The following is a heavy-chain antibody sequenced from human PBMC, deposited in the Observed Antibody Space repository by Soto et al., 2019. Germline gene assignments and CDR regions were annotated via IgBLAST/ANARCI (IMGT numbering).Heavy chain of an antibody. CDR3: AGPTVPQYYYYGMDV. V-gene: IGHV5-51*01. CDR2: IYPGDSDI. CDR1: GFSFTTSW. D-gene: IGHD4-4*01. J-gene: IGHJ6*02. Sequence: XESLKISCKGSGFSFTTSWIGWVRQMPVKGLEWIGMIYPGDSDIRYSPSFQGRVTISADKSISAAYLQWSSLKASDTAIYYCAGPTVPQYYYYGMDVWGQGTTVTVSS.